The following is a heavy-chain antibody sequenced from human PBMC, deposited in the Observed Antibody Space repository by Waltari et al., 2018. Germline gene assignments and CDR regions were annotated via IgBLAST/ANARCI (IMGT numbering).Heavy chain of an antibody. CDR1: GFTFSSYA. CDR2: ISGSGGST. D-gene: IGHD1-7*01. J-gene: IGHJ4*02. V-gene: IGHV3-23*04. Sequence: EVQLVESGGGLVQPGGSLRLSCAASGFTFSSYAMSWVRQAPGKGLEWVSAISGSGGSTYYADSVKGRFTISRDNSKNTLYLQMNSLRAEDTAVYYCAKAITYGYNWNYGGDYWGQGTLVTVSS. CDR3: AKAITYGYNWNYGGDY.